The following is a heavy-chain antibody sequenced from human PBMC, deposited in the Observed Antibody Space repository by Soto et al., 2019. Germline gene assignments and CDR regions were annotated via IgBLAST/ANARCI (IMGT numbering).Heavy chain of an antibody. CDR3: AKGSRSTCWYADF. CDR2: ISGGDVST. V-gene: IGHV3-23*01. J-gene: IGHJ4*02. Sequence: EVQMLESGGGLVQPGGSLRLSCAASGFTLSNYAMRWVRQAPGKGLEWVSAISGGDVSTYYADSVKGRFTISRDNSKNTLYLQMTSLRAEDTAVYYCAKGSRSTCWYADFWGQGTLVTVSS. D-gene: IGHD6-19*01. CDR1: GFTLSNYA.